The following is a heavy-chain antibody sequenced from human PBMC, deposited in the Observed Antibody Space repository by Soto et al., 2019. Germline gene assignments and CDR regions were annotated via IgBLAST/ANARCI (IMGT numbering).Heavy chain of an antibody. CDR3: ARDPPYYYDTNGYYSGWFDP. Sequence: ASVKVSCKASGYTFTNDAIHWVRQAPGQSLEWMGWINPANGDTKYSQKFQGRVTISRDTSASKAFMELSTLSSEDTAVYYCARDPPYYYDTNGYYSGWFDPWGQGTLVTVSS. J-gene: IGHJ5*02. D-gene: IGHD3-22*01. CDR1: GYTFTNDA. CDR2: INPANGDT. V-gene: IGHV1-3*01.